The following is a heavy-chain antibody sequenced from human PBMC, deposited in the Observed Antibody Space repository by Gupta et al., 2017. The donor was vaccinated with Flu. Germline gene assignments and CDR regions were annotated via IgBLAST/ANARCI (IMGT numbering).Heavy chain of an antibody. D-gene: IGHD4-17*01. CDR2: ISSSGSTI. CDR3: ARDLGGDRDAFDI. Sequence: EVQLVESGGGLVQPGGSLSLSCAASGFPFSSYEMTWVRQAPGKGLEWVSYISSSGSTIYYADSVKGRFTISRDNAKNSLYLQMNSLRAEDTAVYYCARDLGGDRDAFDIWGQGTMVTVSS. V-gene: IGHV3-48*03. CDR1: GFPFSSYE. J-gene: IGHJ3*02.